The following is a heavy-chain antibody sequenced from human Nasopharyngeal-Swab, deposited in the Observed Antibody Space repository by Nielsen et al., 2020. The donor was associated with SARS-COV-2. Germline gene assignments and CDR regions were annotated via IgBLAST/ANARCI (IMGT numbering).Heavy chain of an antibody. CDR3: ARDTYSNYASYYYYMDV. V-gene: IGHV3-21*01. J-gene: IGHJ6*03. D-gene: IGHD4-11*01. CDR1: GFTFSSYA. CDR2: ISSSSSYI. Sequence: GGSLRLSCAASGFTFSSYAMSWVRRAPGKGLEWVSSISSSSSYIYYADSVKGRFTISRDNAKNSLYLQMNSLRAEDTAVYYCARDTYSNYASYYYYMDVWGKGTTVTVSS.